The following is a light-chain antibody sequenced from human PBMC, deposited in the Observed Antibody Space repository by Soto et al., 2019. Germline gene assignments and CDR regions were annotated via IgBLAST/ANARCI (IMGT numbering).Light chain of an antibody. CDR1: QDIGIH. Sequence: DIQMTQSPSSLSASVGDRVTITCRASQDIGIHLGWYQQKPRKAPKRLIYAASSLESGFPSRFSGSGSGTEFTLTISSLQPDDFATYYCLQHKSFPFTFGQGTRLDIK. J-gene: IGKJ5*01. V-gene: IGKV1-17*01. CDR3: LQHKSFPFT. CDR2: AAS.